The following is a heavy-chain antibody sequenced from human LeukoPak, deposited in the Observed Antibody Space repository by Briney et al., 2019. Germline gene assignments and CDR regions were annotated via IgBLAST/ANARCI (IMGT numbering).Heavy chain of an antibody. CDR1: GGSIRTSSYY. J-gene: IGHJ4*02. D-gene: IGHD3-22*01. CDR3: ARALWLLPHYFDY. CDR2: IYYSGST. V-gene: IGHV4-39*07. Sequence: PSETLSLTCAVSGGSIRTSSYYWGCIRQPPGKGLEWIGSIYYSGSTNYNPSLKSRVTISVDTSKNQFSLKLSSVTAADTAVYYCARALWLLPHYFDYWGQGTLVTVSS.